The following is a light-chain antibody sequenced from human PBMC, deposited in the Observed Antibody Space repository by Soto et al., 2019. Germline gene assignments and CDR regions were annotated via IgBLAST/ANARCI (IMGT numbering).Light chain of an antibody. J-gene: IGLJ3*02. V-gene: IGLV1-44*01. CDR2: STN. Sequence: QSVLTQPPSASGTPGQGVTISCSGSSSNIGSNIVNWYQQLPGTAPKVLIYSTNQRPSGVPDRFSGSKSGTSASLAISGLQSEDEADYYCAAWGDSLNGPVFGGGTKLTVL. CDR3: AAWGDSLNGPV. CDR1: SSNIGSNI.